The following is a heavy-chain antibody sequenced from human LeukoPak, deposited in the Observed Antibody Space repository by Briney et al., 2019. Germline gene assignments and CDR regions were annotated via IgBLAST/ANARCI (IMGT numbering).Heavy chain of an antibody. J-gene: IGHJ4*02. CDR2: IYYSGST. Sequence: SETLSLTCTVSGCSISSYYWSWIRQPPGKGLEWIGYIYYSGSTNYNPSLKSRVTISVDTSKNQFSLKLSSVTAADTAVYYCARASRGYSYGQHLLDYWGQGTLVTVSS. V-gene: IGHV4-59*01. CDR1: GCSISSYY. CDR3: ARASRGYSYGQHLLDY. D-gene: IGHD5-18*01.